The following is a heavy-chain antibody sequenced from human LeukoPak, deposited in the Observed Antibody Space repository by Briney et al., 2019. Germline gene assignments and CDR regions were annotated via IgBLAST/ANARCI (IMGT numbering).Heavy chain of an antibody. Sequence: ASVKVSCKASGGTFSSYAISWVRQAPGQGLEWMGWINPNSGGTNYAQKFQGRVTMTRDTSISTAYMELSRLRSDDTAVYYCARGEYSSSSGIDYWGQGTLVTVSS. CDR3: ARGEYSSSSGIDY. D-gene: IGHD6-6*01. V-gene: IGHV1-2*02. J-gene: IGHJ4*02. CDR2: INPNSGGT. CDR1: GGTFSSYA.